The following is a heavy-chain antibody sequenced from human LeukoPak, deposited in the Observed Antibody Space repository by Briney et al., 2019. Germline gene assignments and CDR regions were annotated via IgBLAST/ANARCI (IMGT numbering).Heavy chain of an antibody. CDR3: ARVRADMIAAAGTVSYYYYMDV. CDR2: IYTSGST. Sequence: PSETLSLTCTVSGGSISSGSYYWSWIRQPAGKGLEWIGRIYTSGSTNYNPSLKSRVTISVDTSKNQFSLKLSSVTAADTAVYYCARVRADMIAAAGTVSYYYYMDVWGKGTTVTVSS. V-gene: IGHV4-61*02. J-gene: IGHJ6*03. CDR1: GGSISSGSYY. D-gene: IGHD6-13*01.